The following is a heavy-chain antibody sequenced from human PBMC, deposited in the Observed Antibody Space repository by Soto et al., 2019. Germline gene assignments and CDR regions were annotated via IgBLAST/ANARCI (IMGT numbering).Heavy chain of an antibody. CDR2: ISYDGSNK. D-gene: IGHD3-22*01. V-gene: IGHV3-30-3*01. CDR3: ARDVDGNQNYDSSGYHAY. Sequence: QVQLVESGGGVVQPGRSLRLSCAASGFTFSSYAMHWVRQAPGKGLEWVAVISYDGSNKYYADSVKGRFTISRENSKNTLYRQMNSLRDEDTAVYYCARDVDGNQNYDSSGYHAYWVQGTLVTVSS. J-gene: IGHJ4*02. CDR1: GFTFSSYA.